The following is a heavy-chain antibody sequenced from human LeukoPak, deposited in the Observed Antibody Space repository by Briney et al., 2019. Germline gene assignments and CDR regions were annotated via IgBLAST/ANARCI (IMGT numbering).Heavy chain of an antibody. CDR1: GFTLSSYG. CDR2: IRYDGSNK. Sequence: GGSLRLTCSASGFTLSSYGMHWVRQAPGKGLEWVAFIRYDGSNKYYADSVKGRFTISRDNSKNALYLQMSSLRAEDTAVYFCAKVDDLWFGEFLFDYWGQGTLVTVSS. V-gene: IGHV3-30*02. D-gene: IGHD3-10*01. J-gene: IGHJ4*02. CDR3: AKVDDLWFGEFLFDY.